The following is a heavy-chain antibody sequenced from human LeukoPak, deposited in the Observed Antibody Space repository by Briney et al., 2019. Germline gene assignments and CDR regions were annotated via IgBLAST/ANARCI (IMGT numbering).Heavy chain of an antibody. CDR3: ATGAGCGY. Sequence: GGSLRLSCAASGFTFSSYWMTWVRQAPGRGLEWVANIKQDGSERNYVDSVKGRFTISRDNAKNSLYLQMNTLRDEDTAVYYCATGAGCGYWGRGTLVTVSS. CDR2: IKQDGSER. V-gene: IGHV3-7*03. D-gene: IGHD6-19*01. CDR1: GFTFSSYW. J-gene: IGHJ4*02.